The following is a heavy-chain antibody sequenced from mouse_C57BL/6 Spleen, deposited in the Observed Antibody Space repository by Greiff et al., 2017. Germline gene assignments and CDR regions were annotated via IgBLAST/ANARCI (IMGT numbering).Heavy chain of an antibody. D-gene: IGHD4-1*01. CDR2: IDPSDSYT. J-gene: IGHJ4*01. CDR3: ARVTGTGAMEY. V-gene: IGHV1-69*01. CDR1: GYTFTSYW. Sequence: QVHVKQPGAELVMPGASVKLSCKASGYTFTSYWMHWVKQRPGQGLEWIGEIDPSDSYTNYNQKFKGKSTLTVDKSSSTAYMQLSSLTSEDSAVYYCARVTGTGAMEYWGQGTSVTVSS.